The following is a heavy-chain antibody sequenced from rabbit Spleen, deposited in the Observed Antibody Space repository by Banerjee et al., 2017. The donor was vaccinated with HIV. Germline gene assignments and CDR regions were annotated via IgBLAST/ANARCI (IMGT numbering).Heavy chain of an antibody. Sequence: QQQLEESGGGLVKPGGTLTLTCTTSGFSFSSSYCSMCWVRQAPGKGLEWVACIDVGSSGSTYYANWAKGRFTISKTSSTTVTLQMTSLTAADTATYFCARLYTYGYAGFGYATLDYFNLWARGPSSPS. J-gene: IGHJ4*01. V-gene: IGHV1S45*01. CDR2: IDVGSSGST. CDR1: GFSFSSSYC. D-gene: IGHD6-1*01. CDR3: ARLYTYGYAGFGYATLDYFNL.